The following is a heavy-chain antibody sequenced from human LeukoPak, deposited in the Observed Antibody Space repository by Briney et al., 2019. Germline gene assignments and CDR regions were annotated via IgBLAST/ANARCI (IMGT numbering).Heavy chain of an antibody. Sequence: GGSLRLSCAAAGFTFSSYAMHWVRQAPGKGLEWVAVISYDGSNKYYADSVKGRFTISRDNSKNTLDLQMNSLRAEDTAVYYCAKEGNYYDSSGYYRSYYFDYWSQGTLVTVSS. CDR3: AKEGNYYDSSGYYRSYYFDY. V-gene: IGHV3-30*18. J-gene: IGHJ4*02. CDR2: ISYDGSNK. D-gene: IGHD3-22*01. CDR1: GFTFSSYA.